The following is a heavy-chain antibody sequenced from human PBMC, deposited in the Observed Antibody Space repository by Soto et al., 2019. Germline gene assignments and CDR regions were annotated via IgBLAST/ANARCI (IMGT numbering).Heavy chain of an antibody. D-gene: IGHD2-2*01. CDR1: VSAFTCYY. Sequence: XSVKVCCXGSVSAFTCYYVHWVREAPGQGLEWMGWINPETGGTSYSQKFQGRVTLSRDTSINTAYLELSRLRFDDAAVYFCAKERYQVISDGMDVWGQGTTVTVPS. CDR3: AKERYQVISDGMDV. CDR2: INPETGGT. J-gene: IGHJ6*02. V-gene: IGHV1-2*02.